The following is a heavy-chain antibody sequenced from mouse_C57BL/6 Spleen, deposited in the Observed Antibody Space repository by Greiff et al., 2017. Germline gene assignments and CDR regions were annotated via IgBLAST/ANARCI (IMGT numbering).Heavy chain of an antibody. V-gene: IGHV1-52*01. J-gene: IGHJ4*01. Sequence: VQLQQPGAELVRPGSSVKLSCKASGYTFTSYWMHWVKQRPIQGLEWIGNIDPSDSETHYNQKFKDKATLTVDKSSSTAYMQLSSLTSEDSAVYYCARGYYGSSFYAMDYWGQGTSGTVSS. CDR1: GYTFTSYW. CDR3: ARGYYGSSFYAMDY. D-gene: IGHD1-1*01. CDR2: IDPSDSET.